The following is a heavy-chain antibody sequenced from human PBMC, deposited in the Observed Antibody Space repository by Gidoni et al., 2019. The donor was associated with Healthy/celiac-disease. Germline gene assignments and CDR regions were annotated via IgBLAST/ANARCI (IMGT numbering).Heavy chain of an antibody. Sequence: QVQLVQSGAEVKKPGSSVKVSCKASGGTFSSYAIFGTANYAQKFQGRVTITADESTSTAYMELSSLRSEDTAVYYCAGSLGGQLVQYRGDHDAFDIWGQGTMVTVSS. CDR1: GGTFSSYA. CDR3: AGSLGGQLVQYRGDHDAFDI. CDR2: FGTA. J-gene: IGHJ3*02. D-gene: IGHD6-6*01. V-gene: IGHV1-69*01.